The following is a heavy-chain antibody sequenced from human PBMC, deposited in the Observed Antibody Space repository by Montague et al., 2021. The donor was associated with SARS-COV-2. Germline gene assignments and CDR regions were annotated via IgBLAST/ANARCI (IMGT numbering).Heavy chain of an antibody. V-gene: IGHV4-39*01. CDR1: GGSISSSSYY. J-gene: IGHJ4*02. CDR2: IYYSGST. D-gene: IGHD3-3*01. CDR3: ARSPRHYDFWSGYLPGHFDY. Sequence: SETLSLTCTVSGGSISSSSYYWGWIRQPPGKGLEWIGSIYYSGSTYYXPSLKSRVTISVDTPKNQFSLKLSSVTAADTAVYYCARSPRHYDFWSGYLPGHFDYWGQGTLVTVSS.